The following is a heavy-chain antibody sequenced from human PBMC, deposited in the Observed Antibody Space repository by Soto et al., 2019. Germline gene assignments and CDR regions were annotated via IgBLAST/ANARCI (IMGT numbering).Heavy chain of an antibody. Sequence: QVQLVQSGAEVKKPGASVKVSCKASGYTFTRYAMYWVRQAPGQRLEWMGWINAGNGNTKYSQKFQGRVTITRDTSARTAYMELSSLRSEDTAVYYCARGGVLMVYATLDYWGQGTLVTVSS. J-gene: IGHJ4*02. V-gene: IGHV1-3*01. D-gene: IGHD2-8*01. CDR1: GYTFTRYA. CDR2: INAGNGNT. CDR3: ARGGVLMVYATLDY.